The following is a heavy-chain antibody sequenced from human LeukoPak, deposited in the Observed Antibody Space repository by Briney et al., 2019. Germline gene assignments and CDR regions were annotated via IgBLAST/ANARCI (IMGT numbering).Heavy chain of an antibody. Sequence: SETLSLTCAVYGGSFSGYYWSWIRQPPGKGLEWIGGINHSGSTNYNPSLKSRVTISVDTSKNQFSLKLSSVTAADTAVYYCASVDYYDSSGYSPFDYWGQGTLVTVSS. J-gene: IGHJ4*02. CDR1: GGSFSGYY. CDR2: INHSGST. CDR3: ASVDYYDSSGYSPFDY. D-gene: IGHD3-22*01. V-gene: IGHV4-34*01.